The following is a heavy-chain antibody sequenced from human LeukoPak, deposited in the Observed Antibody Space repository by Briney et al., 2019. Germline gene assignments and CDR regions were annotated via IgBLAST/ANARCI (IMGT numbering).Heavy chain of an antibody. Sequence: GASVKVSCTASGGTFSSYAISWVRQAPGQGLEWMGRIIPIFGIANYAQKFQGRVTITADKSTSTAYMELSSLRSEDTAVYYCASEATTHYYYYGMDVWGQGTTVTVSS. CDR1: GGTFSSYA. CDR2: IIPIFGIA. CDR3: ASEATTHYYYYGMDV. J-gene: IGHJ6*02. V-gene: IGHV1-69*04. D-gene: IGHD1-1*01.